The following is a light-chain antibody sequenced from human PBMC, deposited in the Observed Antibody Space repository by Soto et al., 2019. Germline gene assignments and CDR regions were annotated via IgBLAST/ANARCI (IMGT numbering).Light chain of an antibody. CDR3: QVRTDWPPFKYT. CDR1: QSVDSF. J-gene: IGKJ2*01. Sequence: EIVLTQSPASLSLSPGERATLSCRASQSVDSFLAWYQQKPGRTPRLLIYDTSNRATGIPARFSGSGSGTDFTLTISRLEPEDFAVYYCQVRTDWPPFKYTFGQGTELEVK. V-gene: IGKV3-11*01. CDR2: DTS.